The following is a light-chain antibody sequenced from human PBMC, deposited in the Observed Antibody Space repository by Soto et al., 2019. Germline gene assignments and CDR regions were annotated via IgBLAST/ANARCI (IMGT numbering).Light chain of an antibody. Sequence: DIQMTQSPSTLPASVGDRVTITCRASQSISNWLAWYQQKPGKAPKLLIYDASSLESGVPSRFSGSGSGTEFTLTISGLQPDDFATYFCQQYSTYPSLTFGGGTKVDIK. CDR1: QSISNW. J-gene: IGKJ4*01. CDR2: DAS. V-gene: IGKV1-5*01. CDR3: QQYSTYPSLT.